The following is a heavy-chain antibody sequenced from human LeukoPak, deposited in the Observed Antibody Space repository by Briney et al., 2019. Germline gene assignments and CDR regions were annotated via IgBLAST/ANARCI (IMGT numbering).Heavy chain of an antibody. CDR2: ISYDGSNK. CDR1: GFTFSSYA. V-gene: IGHV3-30-3*01. Sequence: GGSLRLSCAASGFTFSSYAMHWVRQAPGKGLEWVAVISYDGSNKYYADSVKGRFTISRDNAKNTLYLQMNSLRAEDTAVYSCARGGDGSAFDIWGQGTMVTVSS. J-gene: IGHJ3*02. D-gene: IGHD3-16*01. CDR3: ARGGDGSAFDI.